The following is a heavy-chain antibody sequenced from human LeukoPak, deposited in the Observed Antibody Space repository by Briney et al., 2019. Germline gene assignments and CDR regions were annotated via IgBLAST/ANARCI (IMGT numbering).Heavy chain of an antibody. CDR3: ARAQRNYGSRAFDY. CDR1: GGSISSYY. CDR2: IYYSGST. Sequence: SETLSLTCTVSGGSISSYYWSWIRQPPGKGLEWIGYIYYSGSTNYNPSLKSRVTISVDTSKNQFSLKLSSVTAADTAVYYCARAQRNYGSRAFDYWGQGTLVTVSS. D-gene: IGHD1-7*01. V-gene: IGHV4-59*12. J-gene: IGHJ4*02.